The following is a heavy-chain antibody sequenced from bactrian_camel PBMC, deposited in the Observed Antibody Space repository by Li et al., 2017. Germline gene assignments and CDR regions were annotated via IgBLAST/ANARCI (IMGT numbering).Heavy chain of an antibody. Sequence: HVQLVESGGGSVEAGESLRLSCLVSGHTLAAHCMGWFRQVPGKEREGLAALYSDGSVKYADSVKGRFTISRDNAKNTLYLQLNDLKSEDTGVYYCVYKAYSGSWSAGYWGQGTQVTVS. CDR1: GHTLAAHC. J-gene: IGHJ6*01. CDR2: LYSDGSV. D-gene: IGHD6*01. V-gene: IGHV3S55*01. CDR3: VYKAYSGSWSAGY.